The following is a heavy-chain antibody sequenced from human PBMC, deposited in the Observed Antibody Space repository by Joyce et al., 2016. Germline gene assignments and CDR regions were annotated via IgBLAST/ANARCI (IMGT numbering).Heavy chain of an antibody. CDR3: ARGYTLSTLWFDP. D-gene: IGHD3-16*02. Sequence: QVQLQESGPGLVKPSQTLSLICTVSNGSISSSIHYWSWIRQHPGKGLEWIGYIYHSGTTSYNPSLKSRVTISVDASKNHFSLKLRSVTVADTGVYYCARGYTLSTLWFDPWGQGTLVTVSS. J-gene: IGHJ5*02. CDR1: NGSISSSIHY. V-gene: IGHV4-31*03. CDR2: IYHSGTT.